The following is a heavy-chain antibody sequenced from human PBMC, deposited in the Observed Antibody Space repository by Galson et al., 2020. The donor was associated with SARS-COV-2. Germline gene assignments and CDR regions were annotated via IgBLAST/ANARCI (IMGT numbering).Heavy chain of an antibody. CDR3: AREIHLWEPNRYFYYMDV. V-gene: IGHV4-34*01. J-gene: IGHJ6*03. D-gene: IGHD5-18*01. Sequence: SETLSLTCAVYGGSFSAYYWSWIRQPPGKGLEWIGEINHSGSTNYNPSLKSRVTISVDTSKNQFSLKLSSVTAADTAIYYCAREIHLWEPNRYFYYMDVWGKGTTVTVSS. CDR1: GGSFSAYY. CDR2: INHSGST.